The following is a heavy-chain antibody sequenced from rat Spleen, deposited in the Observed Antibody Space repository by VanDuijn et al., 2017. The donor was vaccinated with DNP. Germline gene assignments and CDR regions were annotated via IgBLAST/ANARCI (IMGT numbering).Heavy chain of an antibody. Sequence: EVQLVESGGGLVQPGRSLKLSCAASGFTFSDYNMAWVRQAPKKGLEWVATISYDGSSTYYRDSVKGRFTISRDNAKSTLYLQMDSLRSEDTATYYCAREEDYYDPFDYWGQGVMVTVSS. V-gene: IGHV5-7*01. CDR1: GFTFSDYN. J-gene: IGHJ2*01. D-gene: IGHD1-12*01. CDR2: ISYDGSST. CDR3: AREEDYYDPFDY.